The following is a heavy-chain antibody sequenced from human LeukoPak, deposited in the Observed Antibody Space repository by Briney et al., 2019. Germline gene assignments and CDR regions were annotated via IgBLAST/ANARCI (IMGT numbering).Heavy chain of an antibody. Sequence: SETLSLTCTVSGGSISSSSYYWGWIRRPPGKGLEWIGYIYYSGSTYYNPSLKSRVTISVDTSKNQFSLKLSSVTAADTAVYYCARMHFDWSRYFDYWGQGTLVTVSS. CDR2: IYYSGST. CDR1: GGSISSSSYY. V-gene: IGHV4-39*07. J-gene: IGHJ4*02. D-gene: IGHD3-9*01. CDR3: ARMHFDWSRYFDY.